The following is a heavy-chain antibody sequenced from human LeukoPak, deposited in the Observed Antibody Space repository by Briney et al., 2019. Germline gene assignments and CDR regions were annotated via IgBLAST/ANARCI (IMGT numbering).Heavy chain of an antibody. D-gene: IGHD4-17*01. Sequence: PGGSLRLSCAASGFTFINYAMSWVRQAPGKGLEYISTFSVSDGRTYYADSVKGRFTISRDNAKNTLYLQMNSLRVEDTAVYYCASDMSTVTNSPYNWGQGTLVTVSS. CDR2: FSVSDGRT. CDR3: ASDMSTVTNSPYN. J-gene: IGHJ4*02. CDR1: GFTFINYA. V-gene: IGHV3-23*01.